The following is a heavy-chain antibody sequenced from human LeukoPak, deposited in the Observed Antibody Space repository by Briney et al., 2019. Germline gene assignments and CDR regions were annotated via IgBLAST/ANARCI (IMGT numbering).Heavy chain of an antibody. J-gene: IGHJ5*02. Sequence: PSETLSLTCTVSGGSISSHYWSWIQQPPGKGLEWIGYIYYSGSTNYNPSLRSRVTISVDTSKNQFSLKLSSVTAADTAVYYCARGSSWSNWFDPWGQGTLVTVSS. V-gene: IGHV4-59*11. CDR3: ARGSSWSNWFDP. D-gene: IGHD6-13*01. CDR2: IYYSGST. CDR1: GGSISSHY.